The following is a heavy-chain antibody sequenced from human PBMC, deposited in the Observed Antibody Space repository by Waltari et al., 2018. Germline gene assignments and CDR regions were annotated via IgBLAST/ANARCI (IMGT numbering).Heavy chain of an antibody. CDR3: ARLLYYYDSSAMGAFDI. CDR1: GGSISSSRYY. V-gene: IGHV4-39*07. D-gene: IGHD3-22*01. Sequence: QLQLQESGPGLVKHSETLSLTCTVSGGSISSSRYYWGWIRQPPGKGLEWIGSIYYSGSTYYNPSLKSRVTISVDTSKNQFSLKLSSVTAADTAVYYCARLLYYYDSSAMGAFDIWGQGTMVTVSS. J-gene: IGHJ3*02. CDR2: IYYSGST.